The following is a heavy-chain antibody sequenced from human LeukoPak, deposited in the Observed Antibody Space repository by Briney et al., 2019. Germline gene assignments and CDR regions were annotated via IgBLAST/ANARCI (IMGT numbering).Heavy chain of an antibody. Sequence: SETLSLTCTVSGGSISSSSYYWGWIRQPPGKGLEWIGSIYYSGSTYYNPSLKSRVTISVDTSKNQFSLKLSSVTAADTAVYYCARGDYYGSGSYYPPVNWFDPWGQGTLVTVSS. CDR1: GGSISSSSYY. D-gene: IGHD3-10*01. J-gene: IGHJ5*02. V-gene: IGHV4-39*01. CDR2: IYYSGST. CDR3: ARGDYYGSGSYYPPVNWFDP.